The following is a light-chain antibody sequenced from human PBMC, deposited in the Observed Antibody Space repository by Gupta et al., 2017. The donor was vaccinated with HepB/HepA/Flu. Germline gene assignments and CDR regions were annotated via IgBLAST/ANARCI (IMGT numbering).Light chain of an antibody. J-gene: IGKJ1*01. CDR2: WAS. V-gene: IGKV4-1*01. CDR1: QNVLYSPNNKNY. Sequence: DIVMTQSPDPLAVSLGERATVNCKSSQNVLYSPNNKNYLGWYQQKTGQPPKLLISWASTRESGGPDRFSGSGSGTDFTLTISSLQAEDVATYYCQQYFNIPRTFGQGTKVEIK. CDR3: QQYFNIPRT.